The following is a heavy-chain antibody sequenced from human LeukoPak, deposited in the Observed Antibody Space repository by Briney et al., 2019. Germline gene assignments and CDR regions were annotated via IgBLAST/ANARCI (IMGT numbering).Heavy chain of an antibody. D-gene: IGHD2-21*02. CDR1: GFTFSSYS. CDR3: AGSDYCGGDCYSSLSNY. J-gene: IGHJ4*02. V-gene: IGHV3-21*01. CDR2: ISSSSSHI. Sequence: GGSLRLSCAASGFTFSSYSMNWVRQAPGKGLEWVSSISSSSSHIYYADSVKGRFTISRDNAKKSLYLQMNSLRAEDTAVYFCAGSDYCGGDCYSSLSNYWGQGTLVTVSS.